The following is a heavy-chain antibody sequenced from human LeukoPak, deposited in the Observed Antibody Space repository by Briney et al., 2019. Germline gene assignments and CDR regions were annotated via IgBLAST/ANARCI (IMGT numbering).Heavy chain of an antibody. CDR1: GGSISSYY. CDR2: IYYSGST. J-gene: IGHJ4*02. Sequence: SETLSLTCTVSGGSISSYYWSWIRQPPGKGLEWIGYIYYSGSTNYNPSLKSRVTISVDTSKNQFSLKLSSVTAADTAVYYCARGYTERGSGPSYFDYWGQGTLVTVSS. V-gene: IGHV4-59*12. CDR3: ARGYTERGSGPSYFDY. D-gene: IGHD2-15*01.